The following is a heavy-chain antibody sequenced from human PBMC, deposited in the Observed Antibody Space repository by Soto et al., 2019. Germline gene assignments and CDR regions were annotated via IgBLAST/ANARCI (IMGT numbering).Heavy chain of an antibody. CDR2: ISWNSGSI. Sequence: EVQLVESGGGLVQPGRSLRLSCAASGFTFDDYAMHWVRQAPGKGLEWVSGISWNSGSIGYADSVKGRFTISRDNAKNSLYLQMNSLRAEDTALYYCAKPRERGYSGYEYYYMDVWGKGTTVTVSS. V-gene: IGHV3-9*01. CDR3: AKPRERGYSGYEYYYMDV. CDR1: GFTFDDYA. J-gene: IGHJ6*03. D-gene: IGHD5-12*01.